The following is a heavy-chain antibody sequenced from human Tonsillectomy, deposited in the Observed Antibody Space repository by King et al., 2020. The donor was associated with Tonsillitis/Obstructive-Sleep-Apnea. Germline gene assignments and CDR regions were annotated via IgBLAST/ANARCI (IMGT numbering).Heavy chain of an antibody. J-gene: IGHJ6*03. CDR3: ARRVGVAASGYYYYYMDV. V-gene: IGHV4-59*01. CDR2: IYYSGST. Sequence: VQLQESGPGLVKPSETLSLTCTVSGGSISSYYWSWIRQPPGKGLEWIGYIYYSGSTNYNPSLTSRVTISVDTSKNQFSLKLSSVTAADTAVYYCARRVGVAASGYYYYYMDVWGKGTTVTVSS. D-gene: IGHD2-15*01. CDR1: GGSISSYY.